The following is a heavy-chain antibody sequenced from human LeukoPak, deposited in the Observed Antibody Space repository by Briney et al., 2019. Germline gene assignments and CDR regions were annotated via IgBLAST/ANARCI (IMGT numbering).Heavy chain of an antibody. CDR1: GGTFSSYA. V-gene: IGHV1-69*13. CDR3: ARWRTVTTPFDP. CDR2: IIPIFGTA. Sequence: GASVKVSCKASGGTFSSYAISWVRQAPGQGLEWMGGIIPIFGTANYAQKFRGRVTITADESTSTAYMELSSLRSEDTAVYYCARWRTVTTPFDPWGQGTLVTVSS. J-gene: IGHJ5*02. D-gene: IGHD4-17*01.